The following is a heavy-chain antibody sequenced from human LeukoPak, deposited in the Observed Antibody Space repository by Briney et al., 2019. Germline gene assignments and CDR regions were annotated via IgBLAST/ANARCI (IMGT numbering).Heavy chain of an antibody. CDR2: FNPKMGGK. CDR1: GYTFTGYY. Sequence: ASVKVSCKASGYTFTGYYMRWVRRALGQGLGRGGWFNPKMGGKNYAQKFQGRVTMTRDTSISTAYMELSRLRSDGPAVYYCARAANLGYCSSTSCYKINNWFDPWGQGTLVTVSS. V-gene: IGHV1-2*02. D-gene: IGHD2-2*02. J-gene: IGHJ5*02. CDR3: ARAANLGYCSSTSCYKINNWFDP.